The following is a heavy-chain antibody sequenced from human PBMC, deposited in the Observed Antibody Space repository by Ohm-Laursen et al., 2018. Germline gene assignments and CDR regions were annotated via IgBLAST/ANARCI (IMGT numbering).Heavy chain of an antibody. CDR1: GFTFSTYT. Sequence: SLRLSCAASGFTFSTYTMGWVRQAPGKGLEWVSSIGGGGYTTHYADSVKGRFSISRVNSKNTLYLQMDSLRAEDTAVYYCAKNRLWVVTASFDCWGQGTLVTVSS. J-gene: IGHJ4*02. CDR2: IGGGGYTT. CDR3: AKNRLWVVTASFDC. V-gene: IGHV3-23*01. D-gene: IGHD2-21*02.